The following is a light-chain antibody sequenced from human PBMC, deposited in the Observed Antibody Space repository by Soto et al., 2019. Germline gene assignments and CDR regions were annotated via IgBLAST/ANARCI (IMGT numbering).Light chain of an antibody. Sequence: DIQMTQSPSSVSASVGDSVTITCRASQDISSWLAWYQQKPGKAPNLLISAASSRATGIPDRFTGSGSGTDFTLTISRLEPEDFAVYYCQQYGRTFGQGTKVDI. CDR2: AAS. CDR1: QDISSW. CDR3: QQYGRT. V-gene: IGKV1-12*01. J-gene: IGKJ1*01.